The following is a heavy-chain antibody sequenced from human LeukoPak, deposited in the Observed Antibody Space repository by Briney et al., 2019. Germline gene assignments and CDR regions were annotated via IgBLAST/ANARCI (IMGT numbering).Heavy chain of an antibody. CDR3: ARPAVVAAQFDY. D-gene: IGHD2-15*01. Sequence: GASVKVSCKASGYPFSRFGMSWVRQAPGQGLEWMGWISTSNGNTNYAQKFQDRVTLTTDTSTSTAYMELRSLRSDDTAVYFCARPAVVAAQFDYWGQGTRVAVSS. J-gene: IGHJ4*02. CDR1: GYPFSRFG. CDR2: ISTSNGNT. V-gene: IGHV1-18*01.